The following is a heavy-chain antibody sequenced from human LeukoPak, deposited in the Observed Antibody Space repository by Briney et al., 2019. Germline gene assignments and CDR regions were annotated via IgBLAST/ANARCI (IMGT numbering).Heavy chain of an antibody. CDR3: AKEKGDYASDWFDP. D-gene: IGHD4-17*01. CDR1: GFTFSSYG. Sequence: GGSLRLSCAASGFTFSSYGMHWVRQAPGKGLEWVAFIRYDGSNKYYADSVKGRFTISRDNSKNTLYLQMNSLRAEDAAVYYCAKEKGDYASDWFDPWGQGTLVTVSS. V-gene: IGHV3-30*02. CDR2: IRYDGSNK. J-gene: IGHJ5*02.